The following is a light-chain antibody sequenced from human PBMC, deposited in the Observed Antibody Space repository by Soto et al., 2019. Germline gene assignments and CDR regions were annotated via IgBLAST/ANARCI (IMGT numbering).Light chain of an antibody. Sequence: GDRVTITCRTSQGIGSDVGWYQQKPGKAPKRLIYATSNLQSGVPSRFSGSGSGTEFTLTISSLQPEDFATYYCLQHNTFPYTVGQGTKLEIK. CDR2: ATS. J-gene: IGKJ2*01. CDR1: QGIGSD. V-gene: IGKV1-17*01. CDR3: LQHNTFPYT.